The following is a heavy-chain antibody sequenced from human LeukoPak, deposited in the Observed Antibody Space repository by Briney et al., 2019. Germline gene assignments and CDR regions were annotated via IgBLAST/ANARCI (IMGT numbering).Heavy chain of an antibody. CDR2: ISYDGSNK. D-gene: IGHD5-18*01. J-gene: IGHJ4*02. CDR1: GFTFSTYA. Sequence: PGGSLRLSCAASGFTFSTYAMNWVRQAPGKGLEWVAVISYDGSNKYYADSVKGRFTISRDNSKNTLYLQMNSLRAEDTAVYYCARTVDTAMDPLDYWGQGTLVTVSS. V-gene: IGHV3-30-3*01. CDR3: ARTVDTAMDPLDY.